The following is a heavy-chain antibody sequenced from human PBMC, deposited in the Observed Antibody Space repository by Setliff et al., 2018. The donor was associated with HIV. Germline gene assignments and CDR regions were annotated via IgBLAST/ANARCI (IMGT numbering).Heavy chain of an antibody. CDR2: MNPDNGDT. D-gene: IGHD3-10*01. CDR3: TTYGPTAALES. V-gene: IGHV1-8*01. CDR1: GYTFTAYT. J-gene: IGHJ5*02. Sequence: AASVKVSCKASGYTFTAYTMNWVRQAPGQGLEWVGWMNPDNGDTDYAKKFQGRLTLTRDTSINAAYMELSSLRPEDTAIYYCTTYGPTAALESWGQGTLVTVSS.